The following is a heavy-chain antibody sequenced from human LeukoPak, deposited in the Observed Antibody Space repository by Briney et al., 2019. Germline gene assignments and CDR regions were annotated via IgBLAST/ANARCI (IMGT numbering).Heavy chain of an antibody. CDR3: ARSGFGSGISFDL. CDR1: GYTFTSYD. Sequence: ASVKVSCKASGYTFTSYDINWVRQVTGQGLEWMGWMNPNSGDTGYPQKFQGRVTMTRDTPITTAYMELSSLRSEDTAVYYCARSGFGSGISFDLWGQGTLVTVSS. CDR2: MNPNSGDT. D-gene: IGHD3-10*01. V-gene: IGHV1-8*01. J-gene: IGHJ5*02.